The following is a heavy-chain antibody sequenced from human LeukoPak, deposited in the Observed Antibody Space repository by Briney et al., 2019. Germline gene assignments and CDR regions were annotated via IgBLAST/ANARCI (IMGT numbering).Heavy chain of an antibody. CDR1: GGTFSSYA. V-gene: IGHV1-69*05. D-gene: IGHD6-19*01. CDR3: ARVVDSSGWYGEDY. J-gene: IGHJ4*02. CDR2: IIPIFGTA. Sequence: SVKVSCKDSGGTFSSYAISWVRQAPGQGLEWMGGIIPIFGTANYAQKSQGRVTMTRDTSTSTVYMELSSLRSEDTAVYYCARVVDSSGWYGEDYWGQGTLVTVSS.